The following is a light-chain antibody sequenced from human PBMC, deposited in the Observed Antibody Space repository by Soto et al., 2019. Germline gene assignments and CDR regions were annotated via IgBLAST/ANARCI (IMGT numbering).Light chain of an antibody. J-gene: IGKJ3*01. CDR3: QKYDSVPFT. CDR1: QGISNY. V-gene: IGKV1-27*01. Sequence: DIQMTQSPSSLSASVGDRVTITCRASQGISNYLAWYQQKPGKVPSLLIYGASTLQSGVPSRFSGSGSGTDFTLTISSLQPEDVATYYCQKYDSVPFTFGPGTQVDIK. CDR2: GAS.